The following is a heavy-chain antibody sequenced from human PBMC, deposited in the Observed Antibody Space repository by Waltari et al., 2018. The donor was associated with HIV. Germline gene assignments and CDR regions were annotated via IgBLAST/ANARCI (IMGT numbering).Heavy chain of an antibody. D-gene: IGHD3-10*01. J-gene: IGHJ6*02. CDR2: LSYDGSDK. V-gene: IGHV3-33*05. CDR1: GFTFRYHG. CDR3: ARRGVLTYYYTMDV. Sequence: QVQLVESGGGVVQPGRSLRLSCAASGFTFRYHGMHWLRQAPGKGLECVAVLSYDGSDKYYADSVRGRFTISRDNSKNTLYLQMNNLRAEDTAVYFCARRGVLTYYYTMDVWGQGTTVTVSS.